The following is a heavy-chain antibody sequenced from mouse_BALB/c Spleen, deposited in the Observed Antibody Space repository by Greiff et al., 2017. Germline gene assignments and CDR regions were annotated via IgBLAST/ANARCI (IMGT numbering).Heavy chain of an antibody. V-gene: IGHV3-6*02. D-gene: IGHD2-3*01. J-gene: IGHJ3*01. Sequence: EVKLVESGPGLVKPSQSLSLTCSVTGYSITSGYFWYWIRQFPGNKLEWMGYISYDGSNNYNPSLKNRISITRDTSKNQFFLKLNSVTTEDTATYYCARGDGYLWFAYWGQGTLVTVSA. CDR1: GYSITSGYF. CDR3: ARGDGYLWFAY. CDR2: ISYDGSN.